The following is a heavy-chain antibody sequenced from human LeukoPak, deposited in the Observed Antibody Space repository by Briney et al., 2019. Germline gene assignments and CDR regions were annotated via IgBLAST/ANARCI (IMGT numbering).Heavy chain of an antibody. D-gene: IGHD1-26*01. CDR3: ARGSEWEPLYYFDY. V-gene: IGHV3-21*01. Sequence: GGSLRLSCTASGFTFSIYNMNGVRQAPGKGLEWVALISSSSGYLYYTDSVKGRFTISRDNAKNSLYLQMNSLRAEDTAVYYCARGSEWEPLYYFDYWDQGNLVTVSS. CDR2: ISSSSGYL. CDR1: GFTFSIYN. J-gene: IGHJ4*02.